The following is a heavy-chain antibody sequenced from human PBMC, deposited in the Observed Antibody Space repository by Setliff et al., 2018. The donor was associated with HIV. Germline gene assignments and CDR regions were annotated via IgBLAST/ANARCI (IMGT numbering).Heavy chain of an antibody. CDR1: GYSFTSYW. D-gene: IGHD3-3*01. CDR3: ARGPLSSLWTGFYTGAFDI. V-gene: IGHV5-51*01. CDR2: IYPDDSDT. J-gene: IGHJ3*02. Sequence: PGESLKISCKSSGYSFTSYWIGWVRQMPGKGLEWMGIIYPDDSDTRYSPSFQGQVTISADKPISTAYLQWSSLKASDTAMYYCARGPLSSLWTGFYTGAFDIWGQGTTVTV.